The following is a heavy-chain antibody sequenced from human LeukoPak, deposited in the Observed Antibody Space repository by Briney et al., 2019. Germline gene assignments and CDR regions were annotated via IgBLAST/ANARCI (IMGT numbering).Heavy chain of an antibody. CDR2: IYYSGGT. D-gene: IGHD3-16*01. V-gene: IGHV4-59*01. CDR3: ARCTDSGGVDY. J-gene: IGHJ4*02. CDR1: GASISSYY. Sequence: PSETLSLTCTVSGASISSYYWSWIRQPPGKGLEWIGYIYYSGGTNYNPSLKSRVTISVDTSKNQFSLKLSSVTAADTAVYYCARCTDSGGVDYWGQGTLVTVSS.